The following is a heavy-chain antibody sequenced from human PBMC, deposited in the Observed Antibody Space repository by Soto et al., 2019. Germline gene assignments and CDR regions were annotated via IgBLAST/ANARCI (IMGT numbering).Heavy chain of an antibody. J-gene: IGHJ4*02. Sequence: GGSLRLSCTTSGFSFDDYVMTWVRQAPGKGLEFVGGIGSGGTAEYAASVRGRFTISRDGSKTIAYLQMNSLKTDDTAVYYCTMWPAGGPSNLEYGGQGTLVTI. CDR3: TMWPAGGPSNLEY. CDR1: GFSFDDYV. CDR2: IGSGGTA. V-gene: IGHV3-49*04. D-gene: IGHD2-15*01.